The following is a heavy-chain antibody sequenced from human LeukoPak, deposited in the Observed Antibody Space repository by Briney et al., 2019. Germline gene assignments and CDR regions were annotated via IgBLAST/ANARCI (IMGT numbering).Heavy chain of an antibody. CDR1: GYTFTSYG. Sequence: ASVKVSCKASGYTFTSYGISWVRQAPGQGLEWMGWIRAYNGNTNYAQKFQGRVTMTTDTSTSTAYMELGSLRSDDTAVYYCARALLWFGEPSHIDYWGQGTLVTASS. J-gene: IGHJ4*02. CDR2: IRAYNGNT. CDR3: ARALLWFGEPSHIDY. D-gene: IGHD3-10*01. V-gene: IGHV1-18*01.